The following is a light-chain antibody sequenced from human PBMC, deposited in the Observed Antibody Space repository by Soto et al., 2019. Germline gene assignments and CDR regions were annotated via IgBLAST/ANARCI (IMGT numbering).Light chain of an antibody. CDR1: HSVASTF. CDR2: GAS. CDR3: QQYGSSSFT. Sequence: EIVLTQSPATLSLSPGEGATLSCRASHSVASTFFAWYQQKPGLAPRLIISGASNRASGTPDRFSGGGSGTDFTLTSSRLEPEDFAVYYWQQYGSSSFTFGQGTKLEIK. J-gene: IGKJ2*01. V-gene: IGKV3-20*01.